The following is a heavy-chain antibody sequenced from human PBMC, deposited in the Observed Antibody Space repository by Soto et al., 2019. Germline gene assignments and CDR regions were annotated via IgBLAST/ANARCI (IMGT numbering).Heavy chain of an antibody. Sequence: QVSLQESGPGLVKPSQTLSLTCVVSGDSITNGDYYWSWIRQPPGKDLEWIAYIYYNGITHYNPSIKSRVTISLDQFKNHFSLKMKDGTGADTDVYSSARGILEGFDPWGQGTLVNVSS. J-gene: IGHJ5*02. CDR2: IYYNGIT. D-gene: IGHD1-26*01. CDR3: ARGILEGFDP. V-gene: IGHV4-30-4*01. CDR1: GDSITNGDYY.